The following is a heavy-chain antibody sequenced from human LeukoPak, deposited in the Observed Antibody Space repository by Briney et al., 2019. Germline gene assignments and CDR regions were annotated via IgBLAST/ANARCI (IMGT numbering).Heavy chain of an antibody. Sequence: PGESLRLSCVASGFTFNTYNMNWVRQAPGKGLEWVSYISSSSGNIYYADSVKGRFTISRDNSKNTLYLQMNSLRAEDTAVYYCAKDPNPQDGYDFWSGYYRANWFDPWGQGTLVTVSS. J-gene: IGHJ5*02. CDR3: AKDPNPQDGYDFWSGYYRANWFDP. CDR2: ISSSSGNI. CDR1: GFTFNTYN. D-gene: IGHD3-3*01. V-gene: IGHV3-48*01.